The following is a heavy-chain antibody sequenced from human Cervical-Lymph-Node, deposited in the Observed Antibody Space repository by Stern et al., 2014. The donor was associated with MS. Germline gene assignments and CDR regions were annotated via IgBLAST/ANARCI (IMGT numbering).Heavy chain of an antibody. V-gene: IGHV4-39*01. J-gene: IGHJ4*02. CDR1: GGSISSSTYY. CDR2: IYYSGFT. CDR3: ARHDSVPRPSQLYSARDRGPGYFDY. D-gene: IGHD1-26*01. Sequence: QLQLQESGPGLVKPSETLSLTCTVSGGSISSSTYYWAWIRQPPGKGLEWIRNIYYSGFTYYNPSLQSRFPITVDMSEHEFSRQLSSVTAADTAIYYCARHDSVPRPSQLYSARDRGPGYFDYWGQGTLVTVSS.